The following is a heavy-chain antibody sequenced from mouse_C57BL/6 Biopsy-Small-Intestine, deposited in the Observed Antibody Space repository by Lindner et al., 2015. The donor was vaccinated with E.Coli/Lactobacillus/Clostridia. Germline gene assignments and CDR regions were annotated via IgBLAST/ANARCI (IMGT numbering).Heavy chain of an antibody. D-gene: IGHD2-13*01. J-gene: IGHJ3*01. CDR3: ATDIGNTVTIAFDI. CDR2: INPNTGDT. Sequence: SVKVSCKASGYTFTGYYMHWVRQAPGQGLEWMGRINPNTGDTNYAQKFQGRVTMTRDTSISTAYMELSRLRSDDTAMYYCATDIGNTVTIAFDIWGQGTMVTVSS. V-gene: IGHV1-53*01. CDR1: GYTFTGYY.